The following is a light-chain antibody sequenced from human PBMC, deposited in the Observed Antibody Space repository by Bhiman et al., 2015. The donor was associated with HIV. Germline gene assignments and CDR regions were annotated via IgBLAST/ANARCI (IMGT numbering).Light chain of an antibody. CDR3: QTWGTGGV. Sequence: QPVLTQSPSASASLGASVKLTCTLSSGHSNYAIAWHQQQPGKGPRYLMKVNSDGSHSKGDGIPDRFSGSRSGTERYLTISSLQSEDEADYYCQTWGTGGVFGGGTKLTVL. CDR2: VNSDGSH. CDR1: SGHSNYA. J-gene: IGLJ3*02. V-gene: IGLV4-69*01.